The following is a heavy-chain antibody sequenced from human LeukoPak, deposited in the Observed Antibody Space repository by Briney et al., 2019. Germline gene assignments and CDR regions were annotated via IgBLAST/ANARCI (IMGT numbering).Heavy chain of an antibody. Sequence: SETLSLTCTVSGGSISSYYWSWVRQSPGTGLEWIGYIYVTGTRYNPYLQSRVTISVDRSRNQFFLKMTSVTAADTAVYYCARHIGGGIEDMDVWGRGTKVTVSS. D-gene: IGHD3-16*02. J-gene: IGHJ6*03. CDR2: IYVTGT. CDR1: GGSISSYY. V-gene: IGHV4-59*08. CDR3: ARHIGGGIEDMDV.